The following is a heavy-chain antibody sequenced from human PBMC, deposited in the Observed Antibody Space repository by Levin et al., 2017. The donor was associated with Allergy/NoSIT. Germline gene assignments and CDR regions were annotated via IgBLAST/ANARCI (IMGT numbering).Heavy chain of an antibody. CDR2: INHSGST. CDR3: ARGFKGRRAQQLAPPYYYYYYGMDV. Sequence: SQTLSLPCAVYGGSFSGYYWSWIRQPPGKGLEWIGEINHSGSTNYNPSLKSRVTISVDTSKNQFSLKLSSVTAADTAVYYCARGFKGRRAQQLAPPYYYYYYGMDVWGQGTTVTVSS. D-gene: IGHD6-13*01. J-gene: IGHJ6*02. CDR1: GGSFSGYY. V-gene: IGHV4-34*01.